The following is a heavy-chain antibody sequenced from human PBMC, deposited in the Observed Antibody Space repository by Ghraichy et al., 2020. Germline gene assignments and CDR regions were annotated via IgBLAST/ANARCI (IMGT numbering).Heavy chain of an antibody. CDR2: ISGSGGNT. Sequence: GGSLRLSCAASGFTLSSYAMSWVRQAPGKGLEWVSGISGSGGNTYYADSVKGRFTTSRDNSKNTLYLHMNSLRAEDTAVYYCAKDHVVGEFDFWGQGTLVTVSS. D-gene: IGHD3-22*01. V-gene: IGHV3-23*01. CDR3: AKDHVVGEFDF. J-gene: IGHJ4*02. CDR1: GFTLSSYA.